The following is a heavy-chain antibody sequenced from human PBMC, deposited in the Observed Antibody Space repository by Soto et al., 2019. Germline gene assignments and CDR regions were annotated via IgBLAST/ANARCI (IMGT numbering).Heavy chain of an antibody. CDR3: ARGTHTAYSPSYYYYYGMDV. CDR2: ISYDGSNK. D-gene: IGHD5-18*01. CDR1: GFTFSSYA. J-gene: IGHJ6*01. Sequence: GGSLRLSCAASGFTFSSYAMHWVRQAPGKGLEWVAVISYDGSNKYYADSVKGRFTISRDNSKNTLYLQMNSLRAEDTAVYYCARGTHTAYSPSYYYYYGMDVWGQGXTVTVSS. V-gene: IGHV3-30-3*01.